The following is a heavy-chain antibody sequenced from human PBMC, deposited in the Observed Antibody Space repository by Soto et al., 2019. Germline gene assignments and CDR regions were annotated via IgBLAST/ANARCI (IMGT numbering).Heavy chain of an antibody. Sequence: GTRRLSCRVSGLSFSNNWIDWVRRVPGKGLEWVGGIKSKTDDGTTDYAAPVKGRFTISRDDSRNTLYLQINSLKTEDTAVYYFTTDSSSWAYYYYYVTDAWGQGTPVIVSS. D-gene: IGHD2-2*01. CDR2: IKSKTDDGTT. V-gene: IGHV3-15*01. CDR3: TTDSSSWAYYYYYVTDA. CDR1: GLSFSNNW. J-gene: IGHJ6*02.